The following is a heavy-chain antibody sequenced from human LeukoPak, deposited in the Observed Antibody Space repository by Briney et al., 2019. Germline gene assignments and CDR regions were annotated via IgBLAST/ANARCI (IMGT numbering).Heavy chain of an antibody. CDR1: GFTFSSYG. D-gene: IGHD2-2*01. J-gene: IGHJ4*02. CDR2: IWYDGSNK. Sequence: GGSLRLSCAASGFTFSSYGMHWVRQAPGKGLEWVADIWYDGSNKYYADSVQGRFTISRDNSKTTLYLQMNSLRAEDTAVYYCARDSKKVPAARFDYWGQGTLVTVSS. V-gene: IGHV3-33*01. CDR3: ARDSKKVPAARFDY.